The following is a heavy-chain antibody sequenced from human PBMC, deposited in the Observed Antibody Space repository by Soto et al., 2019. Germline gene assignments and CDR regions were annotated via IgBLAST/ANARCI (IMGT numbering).Heavy chain of an antibody. CDR3: ARDPHQRSGSGSYSFQYYYYYGMDV. Sequence: GASVKVSCKASGGTFSSYAISWVRQAPGQGLEWMGGIIPIFGTANYAQKFQGRVTITADKSTSTAYMELSSLRSEDTAVYYCARDPHQRSGSGSYSFQYYYYYGMDVWGQGTTVTVSS. CDR2: IIPIFGTA. CDR1: GGTFSSYA. J-gene: IGHJ6*02. D-gene: IGHD3-10*01. V-gene: IGHV1-69*06.